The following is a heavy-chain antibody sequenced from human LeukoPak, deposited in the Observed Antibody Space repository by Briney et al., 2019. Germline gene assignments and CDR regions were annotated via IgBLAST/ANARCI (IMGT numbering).Heavy chain of an antibody. CDR1: GYTFTDYY. CDR3: AREMEITMIVVVTTPAFDI. CDR2: IDPNSGGT. Sequence: EASVKVSCKASGYTFTDYYIHWVRQAPGQRLEWMGWIDPNSGGTNYAQKFQGRLTMTRDTSISTAYMELSSLRSEDTAVYYCAREMEITMIVVVTTPAFDIWGQGTMVTVSS. V-gene: IGHV1-2*02. J-gene: IGHJ3*02. D-gene: IGHD3-22*01.